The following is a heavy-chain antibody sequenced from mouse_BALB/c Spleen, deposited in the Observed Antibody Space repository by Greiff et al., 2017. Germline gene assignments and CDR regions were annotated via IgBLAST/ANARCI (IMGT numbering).Heavy chain of an antibody. Sequence: EVQLQESGPGLVKPSQSLSLTCTVTGYSITSDYAWNWIRQFPGNKLEWMGYISYSGSTSYNPSLKSRIFITRDTSKNQFFLQLNSVTTEDTATYYCAIEDYYAMDYWGQGTSVTVSS. J-gene: IGHJ4*01. V-gene: IGHV3-2*02. CDR1: GYSITSDYA. CDR2: ISYSGST. CDR3: AIEDYYAMDY.